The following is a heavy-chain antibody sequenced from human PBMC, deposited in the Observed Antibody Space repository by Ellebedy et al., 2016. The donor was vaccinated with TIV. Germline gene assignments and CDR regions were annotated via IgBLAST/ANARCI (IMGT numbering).Heavy chain of an antibody. J-gene: IGHJ3*02. Sequence: GESLKISCEASGFTFSNFYMGWVRQAPGKGLEWVANMKQDAIEQHYLDSVKGRFTISRDNAKNSLSLQMNSLRAEDTALYYCVRYLYSGGYWPAFDIWGQGTMVTVSS. V-gene: IGHV3-7*03. CDR2: MKQDAIEQ. D-gene: IGHD1-26*01. CDR3: VRYLYSGGYWPAFDI. CDR1: GFTFSNFY.